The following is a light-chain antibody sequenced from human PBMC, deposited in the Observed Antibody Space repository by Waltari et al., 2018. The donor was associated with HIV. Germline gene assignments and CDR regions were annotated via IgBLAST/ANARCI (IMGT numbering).Light chain of an antibody. Sequence: SYELTQPPSVSVLPGQTARITCSGDVLRDQYVSWYQQKPGQAPVLVMYKDTERPSGIPERFFGSTSGTSVTLIISGVQAEDEADYYCQSADTSLSYYVFGTGTKVSVL. CDR2: KDT. J-gene: IGLJ1*01. CDR1: VLRDQY. CDR3: QSADTSLSYYV. V-gene: IGLV3-25*03.